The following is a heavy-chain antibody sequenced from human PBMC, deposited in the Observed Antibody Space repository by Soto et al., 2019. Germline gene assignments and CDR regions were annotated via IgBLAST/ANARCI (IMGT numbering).Heavy chain of an antibody. CDR3: AGRLATAASLDY. J-gene: IGHJ4*02. CDR1: GFTFSSYA. D-gene: IGHD3-16*01. V-gene: IGHV3-23*01. CDR2: TCSGGTT. Sequence: GGSLRLSCAASGFTFSSYAMSWVRQAPGKGLECVSLTCSGGTTYYADSVRGRFTISSDNSKNTLYLQMNSLRAEDTAVYYCAGRLATAASLDYWGQGTLVTVSS.